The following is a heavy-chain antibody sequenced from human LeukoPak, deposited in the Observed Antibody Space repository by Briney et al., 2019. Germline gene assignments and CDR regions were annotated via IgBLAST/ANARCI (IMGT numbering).Heavy chain of an antibody. CDR3: ARDRGILTGYAYFDY. D-gene: IGHD3-9*01. CDR2: IYTSGST. V-gene: IGHV4-61*02. Sequence: SETLSLTCTVSGGSISSSSYYWSWIRQPAGKGLEWIGRIYTSGSTNYNPSLKSRVTMSVDTSKNQFSLKLSSVTAADTAVYYCARDRGILTGYAYFDYWGQGTLVTVSS. CDR1: GGSISSSSYY. J-gene: IGHJ4*02.